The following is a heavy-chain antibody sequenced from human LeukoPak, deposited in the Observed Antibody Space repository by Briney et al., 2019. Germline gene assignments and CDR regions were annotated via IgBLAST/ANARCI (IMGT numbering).Heavy chain of an antibody. V-gene: IGHV4-31*03. CDR2: IYYSGST. J-gene: IGHJ4*02. Sequence: SSQTLSLTCTVSGGSISSGGYYWSWIRQHPGKGLEWIGYIYYSGSTYYNPSLKSRVTISVDTSKNQFSLKLSSVTAADTAVYYCARARYFDRVVFDHWGQGTLVTVSS. CDR3: ARARYFDRVVFDH. D-gene: IGHD3-9*01. CDR1: GGSISSGGYY.